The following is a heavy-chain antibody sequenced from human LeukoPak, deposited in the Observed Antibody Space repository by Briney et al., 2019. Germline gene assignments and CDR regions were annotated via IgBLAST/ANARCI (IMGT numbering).Heavy chain of an antibody. CDR3: ARHRVGMGIWGDFDI. J-gene: IGHJ3*02. Sequence: PSETLSLTCNVSGGSISSSSYHWGWIRQPPGKGLEWIGSIYYSGNTYYNPSLKSRVTVSVDTSKNQFSLRLNSVTAADTAVYYCARHRVGMGIWGDFDIWGQGTMGTVSS. CDR1: GGSISSSSYH. CDR2: IYYSGNT. D-gene: IGHD3-16*01. V-gene: IGHV4-39*01.